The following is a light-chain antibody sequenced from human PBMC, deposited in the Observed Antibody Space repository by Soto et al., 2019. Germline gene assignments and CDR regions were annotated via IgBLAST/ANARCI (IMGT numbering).Light chain of an antibody. CDR1: QSLSGNY. CDR2: GAS. Sequence: EIVLTQSPGTLSLSPGERATLSCRASQSLSGNYVAWYQQKPGQAPRLLIYGASNRATGIPDRFAGSGSGTASSLTVSRLEPDDFAVYYCQQHGSSPTFGQGTKVEIK. CDR3: QQHGSSPT. V-gene: IGKV3-20*01. J-gene: IGKJ1*01.